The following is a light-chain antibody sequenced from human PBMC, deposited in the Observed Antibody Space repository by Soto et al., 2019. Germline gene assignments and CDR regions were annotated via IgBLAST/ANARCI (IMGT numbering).Light chain of an antibody. CDR1: QSVSSN. J-gene: IGKJ5*01. V-gene: IGKV3-15*01. CDR3: QQYNNWPIT. CDR2: GAS. Sequence: EIVMTQSPATLSVSPGERSTLSCRASQSVSSNLAWYQQKPGQAPRLLIYGASTRATGIPATFSGSGSGTEFTLTISSLQSEDFAVYYCQQYNNWPITFGQGTQLEIK.